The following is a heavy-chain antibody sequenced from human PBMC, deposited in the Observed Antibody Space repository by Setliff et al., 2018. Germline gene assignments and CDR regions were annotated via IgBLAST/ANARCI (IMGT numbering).Heavy chain of an antibody. J-gene: IGHJ4*02. Sequence: SVKVSCKASGYTFTSYYVHWVRQAPGQGLEWMGGIIPIFGTANYAQKFQGRVTITTDESTSTAYMELSSLRSEDTAVYYCARGGESGSWLRHFDYWGQGTLVTVSS. CDR2: IIPIFGTA. D-gene: IGHD2-15*01. CDR3: ARGGESGSWLRHFDY. CDR1: GYTFTSYY. V-gene: IGHV1-69*05.